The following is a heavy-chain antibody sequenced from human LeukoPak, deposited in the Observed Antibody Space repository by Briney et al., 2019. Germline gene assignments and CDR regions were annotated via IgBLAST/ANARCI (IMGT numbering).Heavy chain of an antibody. CDR1: GFTFSNYY. V-gene: IGHV3-7*04. CDR3: ARDGYASGSYDY. Sequence: GGSLRLSRVASGFTFSNYYMTWVRQAPGTGLQWVANIRQDGTAKYYMGSVKGRFTISRDNAKNSLFLQMNSLRAEDTAVYFCARDGYASGSYDYWGQGTLVTVSS. CDR2: IRQDGTAK. D-gene: IGHD3-10*01. J-gene: IGHJ4*02.